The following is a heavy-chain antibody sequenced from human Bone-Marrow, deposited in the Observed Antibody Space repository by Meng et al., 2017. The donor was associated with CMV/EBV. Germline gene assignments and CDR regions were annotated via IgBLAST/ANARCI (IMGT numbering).Heavy chain of an antibody. V-gene: IGHV3-48*04. D-gene: IGHD6-19*01. CDR1: GFTFSSYS. CDR2: ISSSSSTI. Sequence: GESLRLSCAASGFTFSSYSMNWVRQAPGKGLEWVSYISSSSSTIYYADSVKGRFTISRDNAKNSLYQQMNSLRAEDTAVYYCARGGWLVRWGFDYWGQGTLVTFSS. J-gene: IGHJ4*02. CDR3: ARGGWLVRWGFDY.